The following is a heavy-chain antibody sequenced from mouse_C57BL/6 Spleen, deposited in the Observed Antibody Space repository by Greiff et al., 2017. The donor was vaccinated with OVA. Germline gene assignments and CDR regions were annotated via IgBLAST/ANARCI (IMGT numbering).Heavy chain of an antibody. CDR2: INPNNGGT. V-gene: IGHV1-26*01. CDR1: GYTFTDYY. CDR3: ARYDYVWFAY. D-gene: IGHD2-4*01. J-gene: IGHJ3*01. Sequence: VQLQQSGPELVKPGASVKISCKASGYTFTDYYMNWVKQSHGKSLEWIGDINPNNGGTSYNQKFKGKATLTVDKSSSTAYMELRSLTSEDSAVYYCARYDYVWFAYWGQGILVTVSA.